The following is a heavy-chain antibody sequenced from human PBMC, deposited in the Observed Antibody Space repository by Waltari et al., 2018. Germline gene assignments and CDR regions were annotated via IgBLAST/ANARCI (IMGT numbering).Heavy chain of an antibody. CDR2: ISSSSSYI. J-gene: IGHJ4*02. CDR3: ARDVGGMVVTRYYFDY. V-gene: IGHV3-21*01. Sequence: EVQLVESGGGLVKPGGSLRLSCAASGFTFSSYSMNWVRQAPGKGLEWVSSISSSSSYIYYADSVKGRFTISRDNAKNSLYLQMNSLRAEDTAVYYCARDVGGMVVTRYYFDYWGQGTLVTVSS. CDR1: GFTFSSYS. D-gene: IGHD2-15*01.